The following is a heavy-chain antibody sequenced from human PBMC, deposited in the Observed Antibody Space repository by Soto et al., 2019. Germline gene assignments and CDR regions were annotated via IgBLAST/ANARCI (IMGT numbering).Heavy chain of an antibody. V-gene: IGHV3-48*01. Sequence: EVQLVESGGGLVQPGGSLRLSCAASGFTFSSYSMNWVRQAPGKGLEWVSYISSSSSTIYHADSGKGRFTLSRDNDKHSLSLQMNGLRAEDTAVYYCARASGYCSGGSCDHHLDYWGPGTLVTVSS. CDR2: ISSSSSTI. CDR3: ARASGYCSGGSCDHHLDY. D-gene: IGHD2-15*01. CDR1: GFTFSSYS. J-gene: IGHJ4*02.